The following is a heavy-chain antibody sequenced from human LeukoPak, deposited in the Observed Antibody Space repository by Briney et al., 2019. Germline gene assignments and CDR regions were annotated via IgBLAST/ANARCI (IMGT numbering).Heavy chain of an antibody. CDR2: ISSGSTYI. Sequence: GGSLRLSCAASGFSFSTYYVNWVRQAPGKGLEWVACISSGSTYIFYADSVRGRFAVSRDNAKNSLYLQMNSLRADDTAVYYCVREIHGSFDYWGRGSLVTVSS. V-gene: IGHV3-21*01. J-gene: IGHJ4*02. CDR3: VREIHGSFDY. CDR1: GFSFSTYY.